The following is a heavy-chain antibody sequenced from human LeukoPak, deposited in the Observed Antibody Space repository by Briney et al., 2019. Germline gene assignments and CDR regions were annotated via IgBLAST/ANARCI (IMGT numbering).Heavy chain of an antibody. Sequence: GASVRVSCKASGYAFTSYAMNWVRQAPGQGLEWMGCINTNTGNPTYAQGFTGRFVFSLDTSVSTAYLQISSLKAEDTAVYYCARADVAAAFDDAFDIWGQGTMVTVSS. D-gene: IGHD6-13*01. CDR2: INTNTGNP. CDR3: ARADVAAAFDDAFDI. V-gene: IGHV7-4-1*02. CDR1: GYAFTSYA. J-gene: IGHJ3*02.